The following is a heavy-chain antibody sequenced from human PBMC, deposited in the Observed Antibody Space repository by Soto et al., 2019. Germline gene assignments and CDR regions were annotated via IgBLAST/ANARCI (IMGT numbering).Heavy chain of an antibody. Sequence: QVQLVQSGAEVKKPGASVKVSCKASGYTFTGYYMHWVRPAPGQGLEWRGGINPHGGVTNYAQKFQGWVTMTRDTSISTAYMELSRLRSDDTAVYYCARGPVVVPAAMYYYYYMDVWVKGTTVTVSS. J-gene: IGHJ6*03. CDR1: GYTFTGYY. D-gene: IGHD2-2*01. CDR2: INPHGGVT. V-gene: IGHV1-2*04. CDR3: ARGPVVVPAAMYYYYYMDV.